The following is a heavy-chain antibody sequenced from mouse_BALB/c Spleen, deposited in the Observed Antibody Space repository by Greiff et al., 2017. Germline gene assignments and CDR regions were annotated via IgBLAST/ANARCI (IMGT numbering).Heavy chain of an antibody. V-gene: IGHV5-12-2*01. CDR2: ISNGGGST. D-gene: IGHD1-1*01. Sequence: EVMLVESGGGLVQPGGSLKLSCAASGFTFSSYTMSWVRQTPEKRLEWVAYISNGGGSTYYPDTVKGRFTISRDNAKNTLYLQMSSLKSEDTAMYYCARPGDYSWFAYWGQGTLVTVSA. CDR3: ARPGDYSWFAY. CDR1: GFTFSSYT. J-gene: IGHJ3*01.